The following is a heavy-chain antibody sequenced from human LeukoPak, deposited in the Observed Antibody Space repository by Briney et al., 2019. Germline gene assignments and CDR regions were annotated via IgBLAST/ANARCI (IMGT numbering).Heavy chain of an antibody. Sequence: ASVKVSCKASGGTFSSYAISWVRQAPGQGLEWMGGIIPIFGTANYAQKLQGRVTMTTDTSTSTAYMELRSLRSDDTAVYYCARDSLYYGSGSPFDYWGQGTLVTVSS. J-gene: IGHJ4*02. D-gene: IGHD3-10*01. CDR1: GGTFSSYA. CDR2: IIPIFGTA. CDR3: ARDSLYYGSGSPFDY. V-gene: IGHV1-69*05.